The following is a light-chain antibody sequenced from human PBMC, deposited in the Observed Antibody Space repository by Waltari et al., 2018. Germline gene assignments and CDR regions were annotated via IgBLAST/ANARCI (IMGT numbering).Light chain of an antibody. CDR3: SSYMDSSTLEL. V-gene: IGLV2-14*03. CDR1: SSAMGGYHY. Sequence: QSALTQPASVSGSPGQSITISCTGTSSAMGGYHYVSWYQQVPGKAPKLMIYDVSNRPSGFSSRFSGSKYGNTASLTISGLQAEDEADYFCSSYMDSSTLELFGGGTSLTVL. J-gene: IGLJ2*01. CDR2: DVS.